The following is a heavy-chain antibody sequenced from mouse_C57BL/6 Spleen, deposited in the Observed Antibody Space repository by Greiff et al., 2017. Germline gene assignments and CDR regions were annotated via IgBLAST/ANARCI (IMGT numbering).Heavy chain of an antibody. CDR2: IDPSDSYT. J-gene: IGHJ4*01. CDR3: ARRRDYAMDY. Sequence: QVHVKQPGAELVMPGASVKLSCKASGYTFTSYWMHWVKQRPGQGLEWIGEIDPSDSYTNYNQKFKGKSTLTVDKSSSTAYMQLSSLTSEDSAVYYCARRRDYAMDYWGQGTSVTVSS. V-gene: IGHV1-69*01. CDR1: GYTFTSYW.